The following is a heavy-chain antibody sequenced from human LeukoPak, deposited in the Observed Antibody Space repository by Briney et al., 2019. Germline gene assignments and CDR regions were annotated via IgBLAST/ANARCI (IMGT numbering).Heavy chain of an antibody. D-gene: IGHD6-6*01. CDR3: ASSSPISSIAARPAWLPFQH. Sequence: PSETLSLTCTVSGGSLNTPNYYWGWIRQTPGKGLEWIGNIFYSGGTYYNPSLKSRVTISVDMSKNQFSLKLSSVTAADTAVYYCASSSPISSIAARPAWLPFQHWGQGTLVTVSS. CDR2: IFYSGGT. CDR1: GGSLNTPNYY. V-gene: IGHV4-39*07. J-gene: IGHJ1*01.